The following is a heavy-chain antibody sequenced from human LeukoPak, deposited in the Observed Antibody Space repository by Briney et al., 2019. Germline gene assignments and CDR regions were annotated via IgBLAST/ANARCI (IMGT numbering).Heavy chain of an antibody. D-gene: IGHD5-12*01. J-gene: IGHJ4*02. CDR3: ARYQQTGYESDY. V-gene: IGHV3-74*01. Sequence: GGSLRLSCAASGFPFNNYWMHWVRQSPGKGLICVARIVHDGSGAGYADSVTGRFTIYRDNAKIKLYLQMNSLRAEDTAVYYCARYQQTGYESDYWGQGTLVTVSS. CDR2: IVHDGSGA. CDR1: GFPFNNYW.